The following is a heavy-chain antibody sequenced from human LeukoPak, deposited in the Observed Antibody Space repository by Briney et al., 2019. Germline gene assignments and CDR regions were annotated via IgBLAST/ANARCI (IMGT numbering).Heavy chain of an antibody. J-gene: IGHJ4*02. V-gene: IGHV1-2*04. Sequence: ASVKVSCKASGYTFTGYYIHWVRQAPGQGLEWMGWINPHGGGTNYAQNFQDWVTMTRDTSISTAYMQLSRLRSDDTAVYYCARGGAASGRPLPDYWGQGTLVTVSS. CDR1: GYTFTGYY. CDR2: INPHGGGT. CDR3: ARGGAASGRPLPDY. D-gene: IGHD6-13*01.